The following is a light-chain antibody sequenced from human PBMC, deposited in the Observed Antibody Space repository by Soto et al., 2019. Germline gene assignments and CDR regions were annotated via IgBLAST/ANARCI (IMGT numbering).Light chain of an antibody. CDR2: EVT. CDR3: SSYTTINTWACA. CDR1: SSDVGGYNY. V-gene: IGLV2-14*01. J-gene: IGLJ1*01. Sequence: QSVLTQPASVSGSPGQSITISCTGTSSDVGGYNYVSWYQQHPGKAPKLMIYEVTDRPSGVSNRFSGSKSGNTASLTISGLQAEDEAEYYCSSYTTINTWACAFRTAIKV.